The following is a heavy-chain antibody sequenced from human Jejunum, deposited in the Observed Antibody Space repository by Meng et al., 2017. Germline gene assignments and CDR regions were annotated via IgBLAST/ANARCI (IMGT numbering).Heavy chain of an antibody. CDR2: INPNSGGT. Sequence: GQPGEEVKKPGASLKVSCKASGYTFTNYYIHWVRQAPGQGLDWMGRINPNSGGTNYAQKFQGRVTMTRDTSISTVYMELSSLRSDDTAVYYCAREIEAAGHAGLDYWGQGTLVTVSS. D-gene: IGHD6-13*01. V-gene: IGHV1-2*06. J-gene: IGHJ4*02. CDR3: AREIEAAGHAGLDY. CDR1: GYTFTNYY.